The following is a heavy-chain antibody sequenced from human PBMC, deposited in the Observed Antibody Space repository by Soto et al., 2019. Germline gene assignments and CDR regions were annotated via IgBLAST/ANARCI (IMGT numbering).Heavy chain of an antibody. D-gene: IGHD5-18*01. V-gene: IGHV3-48*02. CDR2: ISGSGATK. J-gene: IGHJ4*02. CDR3: ARAIRGFSYVVDY. CDR1: GFTFSSHS. Sequence: GGSLRLSCAASGFTFSSHSINWVRQAPGKGLEWVSYISGSGATKYYADSVKGRFTISRYNARNSLYLQMSSLSDEDTAVYYCARAIRGFSYVVDYWGQGTLVTVSS.